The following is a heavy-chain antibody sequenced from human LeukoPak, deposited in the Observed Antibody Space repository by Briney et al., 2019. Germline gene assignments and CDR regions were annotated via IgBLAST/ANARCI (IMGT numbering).Heavy chain of an antibody. J-gene: IGHJ5*02. CDR3: ARDLDWGAFDA. Sequence: PGGSLRLSCAASGFTFSDAWMSWVRQAPGKGLEWVGRIKSKPAGGTTEYAAPVKGRFSISRDDSKNTLYLQMNSLKTEDTAIYYCARDLDWGAFDAWGQGTLVTVSS. D-gene: IGHD3-9*01. CDR1: GFTFSDAW. V-gene: IGHV3-15*01. CDR2: IKSKPAGGTT.